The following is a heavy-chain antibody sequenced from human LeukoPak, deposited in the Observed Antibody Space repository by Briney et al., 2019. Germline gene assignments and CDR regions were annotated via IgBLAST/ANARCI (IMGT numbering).Heavy chain of an antibody. V-gene: IGHV4-30-4*01. D-gene: IGHD2-2*01. CDR1: GGSISSGDYY. CDR3: ARCLYQYWYFDL. J-gene: IGHJ2*01. CDR2: IYYSGST. Sequence: KPSETLSLTCTVSGGSISSGDYYWSWIRQPPGKGLEWIGYIYYSGSTYYNPSLKSRVTMSVDTSKNQFSLKLSSVTAADTAVYYCARCLYQYWYFDLWGRGTLVTVSS.